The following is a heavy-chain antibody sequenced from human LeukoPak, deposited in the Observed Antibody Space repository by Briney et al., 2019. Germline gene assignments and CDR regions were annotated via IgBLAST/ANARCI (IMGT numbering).Heavy chain of an antibody. V-gene: IGHV3-53*05. CDR1: GFTVSSNY. Sequence: GGSLRLSCAASGFTVSSNYMSWVRQAPGKGLEWVSVIYSGGSTYYADSVKGRFTISRDNSKNTLYLQMNSLRAEDTAVYYCARDPGYSSGWVNYYFDYWGQGTLVTVSS. CDR3: ARDPGYSSGWVNYYFDY. D-gene: IGHD6-19*01. CDR2: IYSGGST. J-gene: IGHJ4*02.